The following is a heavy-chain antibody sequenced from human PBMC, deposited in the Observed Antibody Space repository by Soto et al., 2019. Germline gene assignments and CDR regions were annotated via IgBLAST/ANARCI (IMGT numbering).Heavy chain of an antibody. V-gene: IGHV3-21*02. CDR3: AKNGDYSYYYAMDV. CDR2: ISSSSRNI. D-gene: IGHD4-17*01. Sequence: EVQLVESGGGLVKPGGSLRLSCAASGFTFSSSSVNWVRQAPGKGLEWVSFISSSSRNIYYTDSVKGRFTISRDNAKNSLYLQMNSLSAEDTAIYYCAKNGDYSYYYAMDVWGQGTTVSVSS. J-gene: IGHJ6*02. CDR1: GFTFSSSS.